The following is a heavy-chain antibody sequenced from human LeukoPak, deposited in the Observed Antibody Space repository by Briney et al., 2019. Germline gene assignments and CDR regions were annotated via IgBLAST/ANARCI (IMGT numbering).Heavy chain of an antibody. CDR3: SKGAYDYIERAYFDY. J-gene: IGHJ4*02. CDR1: GLTFSNYA. Sequence: GGSLRLSCAASGLTFSNYAMNWVRQAPGKGLEWVAVLIGSSGATDYADSVKGRFTISRDNSKNTLFLQMNSLRAEDTAIYYCSKGAYDYIERAYFDYWGQGALVTVSS. D-gene: IGHD5-12*01. V-gene: IGHV3-23*01. CDR2: LIGSSGAT.